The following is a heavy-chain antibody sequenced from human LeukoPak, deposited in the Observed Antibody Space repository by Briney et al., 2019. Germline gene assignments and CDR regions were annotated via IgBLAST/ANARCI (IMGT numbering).Heavy chain of an antibody. Sequence: ETLSLTCTVSGGSIASTDYYWGWVRQPPGKGLEWIGTIYYNGATHYNPSLKSRVTISVDTSKNQFSLRVNSVTAADTAVYYCARELRFVNAAMVSGGFWGQGALVTVSS. V-gene: IGHV4-39*02. CDR3: ARELRFVNAAMVSGGF. J-gene: IGHJ4*02. D-gene: IGHD5-18*01. CDR1: GGSIASTDYY. CDR2: IYYNGAT.